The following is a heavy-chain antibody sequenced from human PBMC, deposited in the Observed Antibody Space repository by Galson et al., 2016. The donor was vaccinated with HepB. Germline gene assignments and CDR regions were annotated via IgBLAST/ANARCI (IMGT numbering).Heavy chain of an antibody. V-gene: IGHV2-5*02. CDR1: GFSLSTSAVG. Sequence: LVKPTQTLTLTCTFSGFSLSTSAVGVQWIRQPPGKALEWLALIYWDDDKEYSPSLRSRLTITKDTSKNQVVLIMTNMDPEDTGTYYCAHSSGWTIDFWGHGTLVTVTS. J-gene: IGHJ4*01. CDR3: AHSSGWTIDF. D-gene: IGHD6-19*01. CDR2: IYWDDDK.